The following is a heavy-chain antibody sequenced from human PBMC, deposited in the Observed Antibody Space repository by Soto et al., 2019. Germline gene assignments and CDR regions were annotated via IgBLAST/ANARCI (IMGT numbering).Heavy chain of an antibody. V-gene: IGHV1-58*02. CDR1: GSGFISSG. D-gene: IGHD2-15*01. J-gene: IGHJ6*02. CDR2: IVAASGQT. CDR3: AADRPDIGFGWWV. Sequence: ASVKVSCKASGSGFISSGIQWVRQAHGQRLEWIGWIVAASGQTNYAQNFRGRVAITRETSTARAYIELTGLTSEDTAVYFCAADRPDIGFGWWVWGQGSTVTV.